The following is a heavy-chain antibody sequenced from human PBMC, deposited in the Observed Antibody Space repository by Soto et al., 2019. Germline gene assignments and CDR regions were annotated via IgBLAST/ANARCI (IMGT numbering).Heavy chain of an antibody. CDR1: GFTFSSYD. D-gene: IGHD3-22*01. CDR3: AKDGPYDTTLGAFDI. V-gene: IGHV3-30*18. J-gene: IGHJ3*02. Sequence: GGSLRLSCAASGFTFSSYDMHWVRQAPGKGLEWVAVISYDGSNKYYADSVKGRFTISRDNSKNTLYLQMNSLRAEYTAVYYCAKDGPYDTTLGAFDIWGQGTMVTVSS. CDR2: ISYDGSNK.